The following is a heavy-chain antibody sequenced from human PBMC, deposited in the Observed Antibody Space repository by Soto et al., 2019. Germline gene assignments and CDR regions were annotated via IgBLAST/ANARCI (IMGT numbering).Heavy chain of an antibody. CDR1: GDSVSSNRAA. V-gene: IGHV6-1*01. Sequence: SQTLSLTCAISGDSVSSNRAAWNWTRQSPARGLEWLGRTYYGSKWYNDNAVSVKGRITISADTSKNQFSLQLSSVTPDDTAVYYCARNADHRPFDYWGQGTPVTVSS. CDR2: TYYGSKWYN. CDR3: ARNADHRPFDY. J-gene: IGHJ4*02. D-gene: IGHD1-1*01.